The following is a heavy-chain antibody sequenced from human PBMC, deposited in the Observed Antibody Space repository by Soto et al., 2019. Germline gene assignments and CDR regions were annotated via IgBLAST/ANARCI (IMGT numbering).Heavy chain of an antibody. Sequence: GGSLRLSCAASGFTFSSYAMSWVRQAPGKGLERVSAISGSGGSTYYADSVKGRFTISRDNSKNTLYLQMNSLRAEDTAVYYCVKSRSTRNLGTTYYFDYWGQGTLVTVSS. D-gene: IGHD2-2*01. CDR3: VKSRSTRNLGTTYYFDY. J-gene: IGHJ4*02. CDR1: GFTFSSYA. CDR2: ISGSGGST. V-gene: IGHV3-23*01.